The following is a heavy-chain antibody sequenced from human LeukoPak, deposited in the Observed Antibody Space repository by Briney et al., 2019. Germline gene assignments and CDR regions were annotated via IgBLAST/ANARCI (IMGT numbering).Heavy chain of an antibody. J-gene: IGHJ4*02. D-gene: IGHD1-1*01. CDR1: GGTFSSYG. CDR3: ARDHRRPPRLD. CDR2: ISAYNGNT. Sequence: GASVKVSCKASGGTFSSYGISWVRQAPGQGLEWMGWISAYNGNTNYAQKLQGRVTMTTDTPTSTAYMELRSLRSDDTAVYYCARDHRRPPRLDWGQGTLVTVSS. V-gene: IGHV1-18*01.